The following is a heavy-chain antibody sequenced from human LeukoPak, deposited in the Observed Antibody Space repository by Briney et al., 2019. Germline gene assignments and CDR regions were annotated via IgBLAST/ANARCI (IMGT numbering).Heavy chain of an antibody. D-gene: IGHD6-13*01. Sequence: ASVNVSCKASGYTFTIYDINWVRQATGQGLEWMGWMNPNSGNTGYAQKFQGRVTMTRNTSISTAYMELSSLRSEDTAVYYCARGLFGIAAAEGYWGQGTLVTVSS. CDR2: MNPNSGNT. CDR3: ARGLFGIAAAEGY. CDR1: GYTFTIYD. J-gene: IGHJ4*02. V-gene: IGHV1-8*01.